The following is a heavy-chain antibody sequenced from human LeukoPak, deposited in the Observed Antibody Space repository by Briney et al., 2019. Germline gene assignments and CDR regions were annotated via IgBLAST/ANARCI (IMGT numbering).Heavy chain of an antibody. V-gene: IGHV1-2*02. CDR1: GYTFTGYY. Sequence: GASVKVSCKASGYTFTGYYMHWVRQAPGQGLEWMGWINPNSGGTNYAQKFQGRVTMTRDTSISTAYMELSRLRSDDTAVYYCAREMERGFFWFDYWGQGTLVTVSS. D-gene: IGHD1-1*01. CDR2: INPNSGGT. J-gene: IGHJ4*02. CDR3: AREMERGFFWFDY.